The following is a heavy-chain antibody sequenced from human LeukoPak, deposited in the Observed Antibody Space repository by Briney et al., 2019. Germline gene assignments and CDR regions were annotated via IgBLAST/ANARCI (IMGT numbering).Heavy chain of an antibody. CDR2: IRYDGSNK. Sequence: GGSLRLSCAASGFTFSSYGMHWVRQAPGKGLEWVAFIRYDGSNKYYADSVKGRFTISRDNSKNTLYLQMNSLRAEDTAVYYCAKDLGLGERWLQLEGFDYWGQGTLVTVSS. CDR3: AKDLGLGERWLQLEGFDY. CDR1: GFTFSSYG. D-gene: IGHD5-24*01. J-gene: IGHJ4*02. V-gene: IGHV3-30*02.